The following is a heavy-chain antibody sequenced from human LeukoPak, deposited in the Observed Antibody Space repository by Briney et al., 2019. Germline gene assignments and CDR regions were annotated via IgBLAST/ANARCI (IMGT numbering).Heavy chain of an antibody. CDR1: GGSISSYY. V-gene: IGHV4-59*01. Sequence: SETLSLTCTVSGGSISSYYWSWIRQPPGKGLEWIGYIYYSGSTNYNPSLKSRVTISVDTSKNQFSLKLSSVTAADTAVYYGARGVLRFLEWLPTAYFDYWGQGTLVTVSS. J-gene: IGHJ4*02. D-gene: IGHD3-3*01. CDR2: IYYSGST. CDR3: ARGVLRFLEWLPTAYFDY.